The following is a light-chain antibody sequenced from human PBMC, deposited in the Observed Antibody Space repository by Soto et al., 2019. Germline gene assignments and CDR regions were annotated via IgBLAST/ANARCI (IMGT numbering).Light chain of an antibody. J-gene: IGKJ1*01. CDR1: QSVSTY. V-gene: IGKV3-11*01. CDR3: QQRSNWPT. Sequence: EIVLTQSASTLSWSPGERATLSCRASQSVSTYLAWYQQKPGQAPRLLISDASNRATGIPARFSGSGSGTDFTLTISSLEPEDFAVYYCQQRSNWPTFGQGTKVDIK. CDR2: DAS.